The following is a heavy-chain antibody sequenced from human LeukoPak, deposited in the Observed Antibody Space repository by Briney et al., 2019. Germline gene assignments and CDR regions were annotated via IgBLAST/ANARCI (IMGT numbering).Heavy chain of an antibody. D-gene: IGHD3-9*01. J-gene: IGHJ4*02. CDR1: GGTFSSYA. Sequence: VASVQVSCKASGGTFSSYAISWVRQAPGQGLEWMGGIIPIFGTANYAQKFQGRVTITADESTSTAYMELSSLRSEDTAVYYCARSADTLTGYYDWGQGTLVTVSS. CDR2: IIPIFGTA. V-gene: IGHV1-69*13. CDR3: ARSADTLTGYYD.